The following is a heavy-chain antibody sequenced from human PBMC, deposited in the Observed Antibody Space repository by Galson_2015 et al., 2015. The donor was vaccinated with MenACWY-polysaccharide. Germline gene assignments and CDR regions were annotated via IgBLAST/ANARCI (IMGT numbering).Heavy chain of an antibody. CDR1: GYNFNTFW. CDR3: ATHQFGTAWSPAGH. CDR2: IFPATSST. J-gene: IGHJ4*02. V-gene: IGHV5-51*01. D-gene: IGHD6-19*01. Sequence: QSGAEVKKPGESLKISCEASGYNFNTFWIGWARQLPGKGLEWMGIIFPATSSTKYSPSFQGQVTISADKSNSTAYLQWTSLKASDTAMYFCATHQFGTAWSPAGHWGQGTLIIVSS.